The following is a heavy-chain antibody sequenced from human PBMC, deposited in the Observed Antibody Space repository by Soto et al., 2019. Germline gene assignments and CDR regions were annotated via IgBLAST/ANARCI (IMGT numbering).Heavy chain of an antibody. CDR3: ARQRRGGYWFGP. J-gene: IGHJ5*02. CDR2: IYYTETT. CDR1: GVSVTNGDYY. Sequence: SETLSLTCAVSGVSVTNGDYYWSWMRQSPGKGLEWIGNIYYTETTIYNPSLNSRLNISIDTSRNQFSLQLTSVTAADSAIYYCARQRRGGYWFGPWGQGTLVTVSS. V-gene: IGHV4-30-4*01.